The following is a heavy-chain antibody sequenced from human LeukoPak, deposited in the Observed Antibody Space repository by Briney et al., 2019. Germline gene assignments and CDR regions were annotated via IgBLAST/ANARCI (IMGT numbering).Heavy chain of an antibody. Sequence: SETLSLTCTVSGGSISSYYWSWIRQPPGKGLEGIGYIYYSGSTNYNPSLKSRVTISVDTSKNQFSLKLSSVTAADTAVYYCARDGIAARPGWFAPWGQGTLVTVSS. CDR3: ARDGIAARPGWFAP. CDR2: IYYSGST. V-gene: IGHV4-59*01. CDR1: GGSISSYY. D-gene: IGHD6-6*01. J-gene: IGHJ5*02.